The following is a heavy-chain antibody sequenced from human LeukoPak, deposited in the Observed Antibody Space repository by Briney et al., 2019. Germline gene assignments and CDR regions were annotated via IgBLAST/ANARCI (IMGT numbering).Heavy chain of an antibody. D-gene: IGHD2-21*02. Sequence: GRSLRLSCAASGFTFSSYAMHWVRQAPGKGLEWVAVISYDGSNKYYADSVKGRFTISRDNSKNTLYLQMNSLRAEDTAVYYCARRVRPERYCGGDCYSSEYFQHWGQGTLVTVSS. CDR3: ARRVRPERYCGGDCYSSEYFQH. CDR1: GFTFSSYA. CDR2: ISYDGSNK. J-gene: IGHJ1*01. V-gene: IGHV3-30*04.